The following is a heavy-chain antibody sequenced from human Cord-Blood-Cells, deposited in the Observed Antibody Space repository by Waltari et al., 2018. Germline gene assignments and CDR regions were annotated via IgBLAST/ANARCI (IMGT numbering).Heavy chain of an antibody. CDR2: IYYSGST. D-gene: IGHD3-9*01. CDR3: ARVLNYFDY. J-gene: IGHJ4*02. CDR1: ISSHY. V-gene: IGHV4-59*11. Sequence: ISSHYWSWIRQPPGKGLEWIGYIYYSGSTNYNPSLKSRVTISVDTSKNQFSLKLSSVTAADTAVYYCARVLNYFDYWGQGTLVTVSS.